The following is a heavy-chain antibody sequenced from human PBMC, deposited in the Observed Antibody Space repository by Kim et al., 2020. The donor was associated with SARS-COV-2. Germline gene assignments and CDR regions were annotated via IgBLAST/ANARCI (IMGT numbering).Heavy chain of an antibody. V-gene: IGHV4-59*08. D-gene: IGHD5-12*01. CDR3: ARRNGYDSPFQH. Sequence: SETLSLTCTVSGGSISSYYWSWIRQPPGKGLEWIGYIYYSGSTNYNPSLKSRVTISVDTSKNQFSLKLSSVTAADTAVYYCARRNGYDSPFQHWGQGTLVTVSS. CDR1: GGSISSYY. CDR2: IYYSGST. J-gene: IGHJ1*01.